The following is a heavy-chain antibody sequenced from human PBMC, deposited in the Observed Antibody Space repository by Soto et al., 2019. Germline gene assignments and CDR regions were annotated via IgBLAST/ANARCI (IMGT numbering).Heavy chain of an antibody. Sequence: SETLSLTCTVSGGSISSYYWSWIRQPPGKGLEWIGYIYYSGITNYNPSLKSRVTISVDTSKNQFSLKLSSVTAADTAVYYCASGPTYYYDSSSYYLFDYWGQGTLVTVSS. V-gene: IGHV4-59*01. CDR1: GGSISSYY. J-gene: IGHJ4*02. CDR3: ASGPTYYYDSSSYYLFDY. CDR2: IYYSGIT. D-gene: IGHD3-22*01.